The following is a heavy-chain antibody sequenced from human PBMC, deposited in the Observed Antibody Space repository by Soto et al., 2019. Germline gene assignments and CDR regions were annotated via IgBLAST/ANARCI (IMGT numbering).Heavy chain of an antibody. Sequence: PLRLSCAASEVNFSSHAMHWVRQAPGKGLEWVALISYDGYSKWYADAVKGRFTISRDNSNNTLFLEMNSLRGDDTAVYFCAAIREVDVWGQGTTVTVSS. D-gene: IGHD1-26*01. CDR3: AAIREVDV. J-gene: IGHJ6*02. V-gene: IGHV3-30*03. CDR1: EVNFSSHA. CDR2: ISYDGYSK.